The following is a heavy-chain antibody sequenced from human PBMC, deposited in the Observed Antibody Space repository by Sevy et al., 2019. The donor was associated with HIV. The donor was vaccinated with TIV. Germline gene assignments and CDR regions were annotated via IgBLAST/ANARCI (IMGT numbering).Heavy chain of an antibody. CDR1: GFSFSTYS. V-gene: IGHV3-48*02. D-gene: IGHD6-19*01. Sequence: GGSLRLSCAASGFSFSTYSMNWVRQAPGKGLEWVSYISTSSSTIYYADSVKGRFTISRDNAKTSLYLQMNSLRDEDKAVYYCARVAAVASTLYYFDFWGQGTLVTVSS. J-gene: IGHJ4*02. CDR2: ISTSSSTI. CDR3: ARVAAVASTLYYFDF.